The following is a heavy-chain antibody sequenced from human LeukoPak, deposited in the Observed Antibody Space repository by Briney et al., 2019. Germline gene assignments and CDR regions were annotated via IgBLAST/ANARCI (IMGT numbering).Heavy chain of an antibody. J-gene: IGHJ3*02. Sequence: EASVKVSCTASGYAFTSYYMHWVRQAPGQGLEWMGIINPSGGSRSYAQKFQGRVTMTRDTSTSTVYMELSSLRSEDTAVYYCARGSIVGAKTLGFGAFDIWGQGTMVTVSS. D-gene: IGHD1-26*01. V-gene: IGHV1-46*01. CDR2: INPSGGSR. CDR1: GYAFTSYY. CDR3: ARGSIVGAKTLGFGAFDI.